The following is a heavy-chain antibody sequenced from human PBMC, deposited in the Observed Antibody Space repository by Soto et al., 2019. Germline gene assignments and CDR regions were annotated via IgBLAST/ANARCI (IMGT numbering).Heavy chain of an antibody. CDR1: GGSFSGYY. J-gene: IGHJ1*01. CDR2: IYYSGST. D-gene: IGHD3-10*01. CDR3: ARALLRFGEPQYFQH. V-gene: IGHV4-59*01. Sequence: SETLSLTCAVYGGSFSGYYWSWIRQPPEKGLEWIGYIYYSGSTNYNPSLKSRVTISVDTSKNQFSLKLSSVTAADTAVYYCARALLRFGEPQYFQHWGQGTLVTVSS.